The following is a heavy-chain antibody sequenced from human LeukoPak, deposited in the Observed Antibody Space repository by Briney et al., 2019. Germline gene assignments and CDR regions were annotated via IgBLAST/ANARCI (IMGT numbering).Heavy chain of an antibody. D-gene: IGHD6-6*01. CDR1: GYTFTGYY. CDR2: INPNSGGT. J-gene: IGHJ4*02. CDR3: ARDGQSIAVRPMDY. Sequence: ASVKVSCKASGYTFTGYYMHWVRQAPGQGLEWMGWINPNSGGTNYAQKFQGRVTMTRDTSISTAYMELARLTSDDTAVYYCARDGQSIAVRPMDYWGQGTLVTVST. V-gene: IGHV1-2*02.